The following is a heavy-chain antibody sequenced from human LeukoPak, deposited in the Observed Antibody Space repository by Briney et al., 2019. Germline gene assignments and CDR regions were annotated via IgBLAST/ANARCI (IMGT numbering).Heavy chain of an antibody. CDR2: IWYDGSNK. V-gene: IGHV3-33*01. CDR1: GFTFSSYG. Sequence: PGRSLRLSCAASGFTFSSYGMHWVRQAPGKGLERVAVIWYDGSNKYYADSVKGRFTISRDNSKNTLYLQMNSLRAEDTAVYYCARAHDYFDYWGQGTLVTVSS. J-gene: IGHJ4*02. CDR3: ARAHDYFDY.